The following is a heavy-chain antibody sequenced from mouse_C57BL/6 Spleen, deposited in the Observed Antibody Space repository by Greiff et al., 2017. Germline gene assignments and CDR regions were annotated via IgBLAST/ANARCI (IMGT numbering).Heavy chain of an antibody. CDR1: GYTFTSYW. V-gene: IGHV1-64*01. D-gene: IGHD1-1*01. CDR2: IHPNSGST. J-gene: IGHJ3*01. Sequence: QVQLQQPGAELVKPGASVKLSCKASGYTFTSYWMHWVKQRPGQGLEWIGMIHPNSGSTNYNEKFKSKATLTVDKSSSTAYMQLSSRTSEDSSVYYCAKRGDYGGSYGFAYWGQGTLVTVSA. CDR3: AKRGDYGGSYGFAY.